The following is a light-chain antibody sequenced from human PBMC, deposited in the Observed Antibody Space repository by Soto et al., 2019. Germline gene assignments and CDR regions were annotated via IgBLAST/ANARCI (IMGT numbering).Light chain of an antibody. CDR3: QQRSNWPST. CDR2: DAS. CDR1: QGVSGY. J-gene: IGKJ4*01. V-gene: IGKV3-11*01. Sequence: EIVLTQSPATLSLSPGERATLSCRASQGVSGYLAWYQQKPGQAPRLLMYDASNRATGIPARFSGSGSGTDFTLTISSLEPEDFAVYYCQQRSNWPSTFGGGTKVVIK.